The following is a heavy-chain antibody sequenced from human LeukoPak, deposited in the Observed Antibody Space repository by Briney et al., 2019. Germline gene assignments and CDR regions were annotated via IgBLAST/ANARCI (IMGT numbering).Heavy chain of an antibody. CDR3: AKGTGRHWTFFDY. Sequence: GGSLRLSCAASGFTFDDYAMHWVRQGPGKGLEWVSGISWNSGSIDYAESVKGRFTISRDNAKNSLYLQMNSLRPEDTAFYYCAKGTGRHWTFFDYWGRGTLVTVSS. D-gene: IGHD1-1*01. V-gene: IGHV3-9*01. J-gene: IGHJ4*02. CDR1: GFTFDDYA. CDR2: ISWNSGSI.